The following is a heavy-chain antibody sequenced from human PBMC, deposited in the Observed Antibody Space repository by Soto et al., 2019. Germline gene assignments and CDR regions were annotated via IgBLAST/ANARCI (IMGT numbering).Heavy chain of an antibody. CDR1: GYSFTSYW. CDR2: IYPGDSDT. CDR3: ASQEMARTNVGALDI. V-gene: IGHV5-51*01. J-gene: IGHJ3*02. Sequence: TGESLKISCKGSGYSFTSYWNGWVRQMPGKGLEWMGIIYPGDSDTRYSPSFQGQVTISADKSISTAYLQWSSLKASDTAMHYCASQEMARTNVGALDIWDKVTMITV. D-gene: IGHD5-12*01.